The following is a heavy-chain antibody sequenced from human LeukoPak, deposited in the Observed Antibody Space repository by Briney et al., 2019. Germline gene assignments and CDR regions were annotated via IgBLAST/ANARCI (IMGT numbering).Heavy chain of an antibody. D-gene: IGHD2-8*01. CDR2: INHSGST. J-gene: IGHJ4*02. Sequence: PSETLSLTCAVYVGSFSGYYWIWIRQPPGKGLEWIGEINHSGSTNYNPSLKSRVTISLDTSKNQFSLKLSFVTAADTAVYSCASFWSGVDYLDYWGQGTLVTVSS. CDR1: VGSFSGYY. CDR3: ASFWSGVDYLDY. V-gene: IGHV4-34*01.